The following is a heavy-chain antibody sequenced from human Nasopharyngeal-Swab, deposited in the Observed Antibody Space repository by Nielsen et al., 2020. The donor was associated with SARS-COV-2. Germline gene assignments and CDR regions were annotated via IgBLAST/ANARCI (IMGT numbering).Heavy chain of an antibody. CDR1: GCSISNSY. D-gene: IGHD1-26*01. CDR3: ARAGKPKPRLPILYSGSYHDKKYSFDYFDD. CDR2: ISYSGRT. V-gene: IGHV4-59*01. Sequence: SETLSLTCTVSGCSISNSYWSWIRQPQGKGLGWIGYISYSGRTNYNPSLKGRVTISVDTSKNKFPLKLSSVTAADTAVYSCARAGKPKPRLPILYSGSYHDKKYSFDYFDDWGQGTLVTVSS. J-gene: IGHJ4*02.